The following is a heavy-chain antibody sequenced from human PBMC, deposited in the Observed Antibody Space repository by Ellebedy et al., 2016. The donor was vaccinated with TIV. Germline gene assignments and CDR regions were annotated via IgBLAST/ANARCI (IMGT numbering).Heavy chain of an antibody. V-gene: IGHV4-39*07. CDR3: ARDLCSSTSCLYYYYGMDV. Sequence: SETLSLXXTVSGGSINSSSYYWGWIRQPPGKGLEWIGSIYYSGSTYYNPSLKSRVTISVDTSKNQFSLKLSSVTAADTAVYYCARDLCSSTSCLYYYYGMDVWGQGTTVTVSS. CDR1: GGSINSSSYY. CDR2: IYYSGST. J-gene: IGHJ6*02. D-gene: IGHD2-2*01.